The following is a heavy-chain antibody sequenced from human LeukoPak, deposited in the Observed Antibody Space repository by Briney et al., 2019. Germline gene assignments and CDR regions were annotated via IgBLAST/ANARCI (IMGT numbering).Heavy chain of an antibody. D-gene: IGHD6-13*01. J-gene: IGHJ4*02. V-gene: IGHV3-23*01. CDR2: ISDSGGSA. CDR1: GFTFSSYW. Sequence: GGSLRLSCAGSGFTFSSYWMSWVRQAPGKGLEWVSGISDSGGSAYFADSVKGRFTISRDNSKNTLYVQMNSLRVEDTAIYYCAKDRGYSSTQIDYWGQGTLVTVSS. CDR3: AKDRGYSSTQIDY.